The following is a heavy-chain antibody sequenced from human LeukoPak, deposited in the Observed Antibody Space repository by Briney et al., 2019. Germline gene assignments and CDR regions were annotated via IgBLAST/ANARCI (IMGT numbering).Heavy chain of an antibody. CDR2: IKDDGSAK. Sequence: GGSLRLSCAASGFTFNTYWMTWVRQAPGKGPEWVGNIKDDGSAKYYVESVKGRFTISRDNAKNSLYLQMNNLRVEDTAVYYCARDNPGYGVYYNWGQGTRVTVSS. D-gene: IGHD3-10*01. J-gene: IGHJ4*02. CDR3: ARDNPGYGVYYN. V-gene: IGHV3-7*01. CDR1: GFTFNTYW.